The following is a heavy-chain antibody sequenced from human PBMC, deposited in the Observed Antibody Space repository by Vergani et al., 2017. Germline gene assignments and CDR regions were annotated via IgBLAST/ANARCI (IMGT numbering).Heavy chain of an antibody. J-gene: IGHJ5*02. V-gene: IGHV3-33*01. D-gene: IGHD3-3*01. CDR2: IWYDGSNK. CDR3: ARDHTFRRITIFGVAEANNXFDP. Sequence: QVQLVESGGGVVQPGRSLRLSCAASGFTFSSYGMHWVRQAPGKGLEWVAVIWYDGSNKYYADSVKGRFTISRANSKNTLYLQMNSLRAEDTAVYYCARDHTFRRITIFGVAEANNXFDPWGQGTLVTVSA. CDR1: GFTFSSYG.